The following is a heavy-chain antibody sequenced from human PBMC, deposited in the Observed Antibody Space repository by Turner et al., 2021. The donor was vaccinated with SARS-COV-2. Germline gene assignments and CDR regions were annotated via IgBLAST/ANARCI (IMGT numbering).Heavy chain of an antibody. CDR3: ARSIVGDTPLDD. J-gene: IGHJ4*02. Sequence: QLQLVQSGAEVKKPGSSVNVSCKASGGTCSSYAISWVRQAPGQGLECMGANIPIFGTASYAQKLQSRVTITAEKSTSTADMELGSLSSEETAVYYCARSIVGDTPLDDWGQGTLVTVSS. CDR2: NIPIFGTA. V-gene: IGHV1-69*06. D-gene: IGHD1-26*01. CDR1: GGTCSSYA.